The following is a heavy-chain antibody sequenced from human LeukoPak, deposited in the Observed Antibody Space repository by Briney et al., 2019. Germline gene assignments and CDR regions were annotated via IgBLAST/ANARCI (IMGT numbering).Heavy chain of an antibody. D-gene: IGHD3-22*01. CDR2: VYNTGST. CDR1: GGSFSGYY. V-gene: IGHV4-30-4*01. J-gene: IGHJ5*02. Sequence: PSETLSLTRAVYGGSFSGYYWTWIRQPPGKGLEWIGYVYNTGSTYYNPSLKSRVTISINTSKNQFSLKLSSVTAADTAIYYCARGDSSGYYRWFDPWGQGTRVTVSS. CDR3: ARGDSSGYYRWFDP.